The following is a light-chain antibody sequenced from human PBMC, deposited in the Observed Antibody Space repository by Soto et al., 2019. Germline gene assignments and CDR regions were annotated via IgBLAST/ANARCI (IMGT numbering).Light chain of an antibody. CDR2: GAS. CDR1: QGISSY. V-gene: IGKV1-9*01. J-gene: IGKJ5*01. Sequence: IQLTQSPTSLSASVGDRVTITCRASQGISSYLAWYQQKPGKAPKLLIYGASSLQSGVPSRFSGTGSGTEFTLTISSLQSEDFAVYYCQQYNNWPRITFGQGTRREIK. CDR3: QQYNNWPRIT.